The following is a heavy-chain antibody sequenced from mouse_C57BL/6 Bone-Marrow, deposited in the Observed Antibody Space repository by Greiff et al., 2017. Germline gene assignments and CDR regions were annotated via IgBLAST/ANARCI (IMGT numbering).Heavy chain of an antibody. Sequence: QVQLQQSGAELVRPGTSVKVSCKASGYAFTNYLIEWVKQRPGQGLAWIGVINPGSGGTNYNEKFKGKATLTADKSSSTAYMQRSRLTSEDSAVYFCARRGYGSPYYYAMDYWGQGTSVTVSS. CDR2: INPGSGGT. J-gene: IGHJ4*01. CDR3: ARRGYGSPYYYAMDY. CDR1: GYAFTNYL. V-gene: IGHV1-54*01. D-gene: IGHD1-1*01.